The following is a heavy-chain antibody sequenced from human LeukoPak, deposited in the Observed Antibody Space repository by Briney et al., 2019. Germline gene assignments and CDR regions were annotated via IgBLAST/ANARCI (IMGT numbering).Heavy chain of an antibody. CDR1: GFTFSSYA. Sequence: GGSLRLSCAVSGFTFSSYAMSWVRQAPGKGLEWVSSISDMDSYTNYADSVKGRFTISRDNAKNSLYLQMNSLRAEDTAVYYCARDVRGSGSYPTYYYTGMDVWGQGTTVTVSS. J-gene: IGHJ6*02. CDR3: ARDVRGSGSYPTYYYTGMDV. D-gene: IGHD3-10*01. CDR2: ISDMDSYT. V-gene: IGHV3-21*01.